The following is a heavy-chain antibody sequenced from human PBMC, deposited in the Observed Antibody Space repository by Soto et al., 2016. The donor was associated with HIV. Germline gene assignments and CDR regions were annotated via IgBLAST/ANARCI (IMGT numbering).Heavy chain of an antibody. V-gene: IGHV3-15*01. Sequence: EVQLVESGGGLVKPGGSLRLSCAASGFSFSKAWMSWVRQPPGKGLEWVGRIKSKTGGGSTDYAAPVKGRFTISRDDSKNTLYLQMNSLKTEDTAVYYCTTHLYPTWGQGTLVTVSS. J-gene: IGHJ5*02. CDR1: GFSFSKAW. CDR3: TTHLYPT. D-gene: IGHD3-16*01. CDR2: IKSKTGGGST.